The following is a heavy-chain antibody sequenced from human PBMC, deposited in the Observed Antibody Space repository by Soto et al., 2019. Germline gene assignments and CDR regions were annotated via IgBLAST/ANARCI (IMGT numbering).Heavy chain of an antibody. CDR2: IFQRRTP. J-gene: IGHJ6*02. D-gene: IGHD4-17*01. CDR3: ARGLTTGTALTLYCYGIDV. Sequence: TLSLTRTVSGAPPDYYYSTCILQPPGKGLERLGYIFQRRTPSHNPSLRSRLTISVATSKNQFSLRLNSVTAADTDLYFCARGLTTGTALTLYCYGIDVWGQGTTVAVSS. V-gene: IGHV4-59*01. CDR1: GAPPDYYY.